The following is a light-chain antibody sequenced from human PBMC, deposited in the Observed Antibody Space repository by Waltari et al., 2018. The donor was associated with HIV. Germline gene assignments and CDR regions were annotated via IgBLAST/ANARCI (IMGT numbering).Light chain of an antibody. CDR1: ISNLGGNF. V-gene: IGLV1-47*01. J-gene: IGLJ3*02. CDR3: STWDNSLSHWV. Sequence: QSVVTQPPSASGTPGQNISISCSGDISNLGGNFVYWYQHRPRTAPRLLLYRNDHRPSGVPDRFSGSKSATSASLAISGLRSEDEADYHCSTWDNSLSHWVFGGGTKVTVL. CDR2: RND.